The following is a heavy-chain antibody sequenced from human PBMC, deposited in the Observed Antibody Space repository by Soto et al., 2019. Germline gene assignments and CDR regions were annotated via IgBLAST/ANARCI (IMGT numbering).Heavy chain of an antibody. CDR3: AKEGGYYSNWFDP. J-gene: IGHJ5*02. V-gene: IGHV3-30*18. CDR2: ISYDGSNK. D-gene: IGHD3-10*01. Sequence: QVQLVESGGGVVQPGRSLRLSCAASGFTFSIYGLHWVRQAPGKGLEWVAVISYDGSNKYYADSVKGRFTISRDNSKNTLYLQMNSLRAEDTAVYYCAKEGGYYSNWFDPWGQGTLVTVSS. CDR1: GFTFSIYG.